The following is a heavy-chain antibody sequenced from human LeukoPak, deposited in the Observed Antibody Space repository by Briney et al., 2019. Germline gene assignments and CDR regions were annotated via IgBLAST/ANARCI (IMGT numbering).Heavy chain of an antibody. CDR3: ARDGSGYWFDY. Sequence: PGGPLRLSCAASGFTFRRYTMHWVRQAPGKGLEWVAVISYDGRNENYADSVSGRFTISRDNSKNTLYLQMNSLRAEDTAVYYCARDGSGYWFDYWGQGTLATVSS. D-gene: IGHD3-22*01. CDR2: ISYDGRNE. J-gene: IGHJ4*02. CDR1: GFTFRRYT. V-gene: IGHV3-30*01.